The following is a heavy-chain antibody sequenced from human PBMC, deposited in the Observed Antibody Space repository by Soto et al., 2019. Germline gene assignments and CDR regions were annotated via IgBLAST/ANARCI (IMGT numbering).Heavy chain of an antibody. D-gene: IGHD2-15*01. Sequence: QVQLQQWGAGLLKPSETLSLTCSVYGGSFSGYYWSWIRQPPGKGLEWIGEINHSGSTNYNPSLKSRVTISVDTSKNQFSLKLSSVTAADTAVYYCARAIGVAAWDGWFDPWGQGTLVTVSS. J-gene: IGHJ5*02. V-gene: IGHV4-34*01. CDR1: GGSFSGYY. CDR3: ARAIGVAAWDGWFDP. CDR2: INHSGST.